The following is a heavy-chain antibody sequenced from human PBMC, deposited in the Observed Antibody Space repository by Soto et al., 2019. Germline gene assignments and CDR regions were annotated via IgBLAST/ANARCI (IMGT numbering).Heavy chain of an antibody. CDR3: ASYGSGSYSFVY. Sequence: SETLSLTCTVSGGSISGYYWSWIRQPPGKGLEWIGYVWHSGSTNYNPSLKSRVTISVDTSKNQFSLKLSSITAEDTAVYSCASYGSGSYSFVYWGQGTLVTVSS. CDR2: VWHSGST. CDR1: GGSISGYY. D-gene: IGHD3-10*01. J-gene: IGHJ4*02. V-gene: IGHV4-59*08.